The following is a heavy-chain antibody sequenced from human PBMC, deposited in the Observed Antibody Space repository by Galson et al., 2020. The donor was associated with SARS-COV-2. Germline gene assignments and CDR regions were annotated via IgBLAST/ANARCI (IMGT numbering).Heavy chain of an antibody. J-gene: IGHJ5*02. Sequence: SETLSLTCTLSGGSITYSSYYWAWIRQPPGKGLEWIGSLYFSGTTSYNPSLSSRATITFDTSKNQFSLDLTSVTAADTAVYYCARRGGTMTSHYLNSLDPWGQGIQVTVSS. V-gene: IGHV4-39*01. CDR2: LYFSGTT. D-gene: IGHD3-16*01. CDR1: GGSITYSSYY. CDR3: ARRGGTMTSHYLNSLDP.